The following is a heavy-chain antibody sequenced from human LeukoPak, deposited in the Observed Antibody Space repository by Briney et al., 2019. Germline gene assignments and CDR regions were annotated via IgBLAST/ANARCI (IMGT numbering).Heavy chain of an antibody. J-gene: IGHJ5*02. CDR3: ARVVGGYSGYDYNWFDP. D-gene: IGHD5-12*01. V-gene: IGHV1-69*13. Sequence: GASVKVSCKASGGTFSSYAISWVRQAPGQGLEWMGGIIPIFGTANYAQKFQGRVTITADESTSTAYMELSSLRSEDTAVYYCARVVGGYSGYDYNWFDPWGQGTLVTVSS. CDR1: GGTFSSYA. CDR2: IIPIFGTA.